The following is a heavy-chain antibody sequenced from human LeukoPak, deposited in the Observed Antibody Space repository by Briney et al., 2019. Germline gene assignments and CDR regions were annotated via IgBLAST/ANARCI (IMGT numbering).Heavy chain of an antibody. CDR2: ISYDGSNR. V-gene: IGHV3-30*18. D-gene: IGHD4-17*01. Sequence: GGSLRLSCAASGFTFDSYGMHWVRQAPGKGLEWVAVISYDGSNRYYVDSVKGRFTISRDNSKNTLYLQMNSLRPEDTAVYYCAKDRTYDYGTYDAFDIWGPGTMVTVSS. CDR1: GFTFDSYG. J-gene: IGHJ3*02. CDR3: AKDRTYDYGTYDAFDI.